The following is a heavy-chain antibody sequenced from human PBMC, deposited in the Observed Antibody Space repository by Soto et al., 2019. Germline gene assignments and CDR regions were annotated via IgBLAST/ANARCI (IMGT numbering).Heavy chain of an antibody. Sequence: QVQLVQSGAEVKKPGSSVKVSCKASVDTFNSSAVNWVRPAPGQGLEWMGGIIPILGAANYAQKFQGRVTITADESTSTVYMELRSLRSDDTAVFYCARELRITTAGPRPYDYWGQGTLVTVSS. CDR1: VDTFNSSA. V-gene: IGHV1-69*12. CDR3: ARELRITTAGPRPYDY. D-gene: IGHD6-13*01. CDR2: IIPILGAA. J-gene: IGHJ4*02.